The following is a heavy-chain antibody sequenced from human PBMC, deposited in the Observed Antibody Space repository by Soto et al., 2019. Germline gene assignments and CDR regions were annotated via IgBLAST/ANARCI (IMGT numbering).Heavy chain of an antibody. CDR1: GGSISSGDYY. J-gene: IGHJ3*02. V-gene: IGHV4-30-4*01. D-gene: IGHD3-3*01. Sequence: QVQLQESGPGLVKPSQTLSLTCTVSGGSISSGDYYWSWIRQPPGKGLEWIGYIYYSGSTYYNPSLKRQVTISVDTSKNQFSLKLSSVTAADTAVYYCARESDFWSGFDAFDIWGQGTMVTVSS. CDR2: IYYSGST. CDR3: ARESDFWSGFDAFDI.